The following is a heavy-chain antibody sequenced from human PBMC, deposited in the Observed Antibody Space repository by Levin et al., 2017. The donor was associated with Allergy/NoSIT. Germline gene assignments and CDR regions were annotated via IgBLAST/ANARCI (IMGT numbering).Heavy chain of an antibody. J-gene: IGHJ4*02. V-gene: IGHV3-74*01. CDR2: TNEDENVK. Sequence: VASVKVSCAASGFTFSRYWMHWVRQAPGKGLEWVSRTNEDENVKNYADSVKGRFTISRDNVKNMLYLQMNSLRVEDTAMYYCSRDLLGADDYWGQGTLVTVSS. CDR3: SRDLLGADDY. CDR1: GFTFSRYW.